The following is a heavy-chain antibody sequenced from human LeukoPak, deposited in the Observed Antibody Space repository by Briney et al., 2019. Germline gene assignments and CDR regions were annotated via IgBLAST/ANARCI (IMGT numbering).Heavy chain of an antibody. CDR3: SRDVGSGSYYFDY. Sequence: GGSLRLSCAASGFTFSDYYMSWIRQAPGKGLEWVSYISSSGSTIYYADSVKGRFTISRDNAKNSLYLQMNSLRAEDTAVYYCSRDVGSGSYYFDYWGQGTLVPVSS. V-gene: IGHV3-11*04. D-gene: IGHD3-10*01. CDR1: GFTFSDYY. J-gene: IGHJ4*02. CDR2: ISSSGSTI.